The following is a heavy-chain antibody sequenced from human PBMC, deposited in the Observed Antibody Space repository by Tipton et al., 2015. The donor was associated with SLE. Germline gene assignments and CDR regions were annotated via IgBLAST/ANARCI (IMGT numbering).Heavy chain of an antibody. J-gene: IGHJ2*01. CDR2: MFSSGDT. CDR1: GASIKSGCYF. Sequence: TLSLTCTVSGASIKSGCYFWTWIRQPAGKGLEWIGSMFSSGDTNYNPSLKSRVTMSVATSKNQFSLRLTAVTAADTAMYYCSRDSAVNFWYFDLWGRGTLVTVSS. V-gene: IGHV4-61*02. CDR3: SRDSAVNFWYFDL.